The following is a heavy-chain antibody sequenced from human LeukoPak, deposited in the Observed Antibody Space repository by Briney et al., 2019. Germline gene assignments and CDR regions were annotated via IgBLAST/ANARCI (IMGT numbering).Heavy chain of an antibody. CDR1: GGTFSSYA. J-gene: IGHJ4*02. CDR2: INPSGGST. D-gene: IGHD6-13*01. Sequence: ASVKVSCKASGGTFSSYAISWVRQAPGQGLGWMGIINPSGGSTSYAQKFQGRVTMTRDTSTSTVYMELSSLRSEDTAVYYCARAWGYSSSWHLDYWGQGTLVTVSS. CDR3: ARAWGYSSSWHLDY. V-gene: IGHV1-46*01.